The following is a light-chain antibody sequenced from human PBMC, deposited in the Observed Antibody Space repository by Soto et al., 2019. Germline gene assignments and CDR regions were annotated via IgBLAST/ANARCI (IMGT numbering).Light chain of an antibody. Sequence: DIQMTQSPSTLSGSVGDRVTITCRASQTISSWLAWYQQKPGKAPKLLIYKASTLKSGVPSRFSGSGSGTEFTLTISSLQPDDFATYDCQHYISYSAAFGQGTKVDSK. CDR1: QTISSW. CDR3: QHYISYSAA. V-gene: IGKV1-5*03. CDR2: KAS. J-gene: IGKJ1*01.